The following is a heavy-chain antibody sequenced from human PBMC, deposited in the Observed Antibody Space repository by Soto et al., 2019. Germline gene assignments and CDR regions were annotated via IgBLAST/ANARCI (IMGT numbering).Heavy chain of an antibody. V-gene: IGHV4-34*01. Sequence: QVQLQQWGAGLLKPSETLSLTCAVYGGSFSGYYWSWIRQPPGKGLEWIGEINHSGSTNYNPSLKSRVTISVDTSKNQFSLKLSSVTAADTAVYYCARVRGRTPDAFDIWGQGTMVTVSS. D-gene: IGHD5-12*01. J-gene: IGHJ3*02. CDR2: INHSGST. CDR3: ARVRGRTPDAFDI. CDR1: GGSFSGYY.